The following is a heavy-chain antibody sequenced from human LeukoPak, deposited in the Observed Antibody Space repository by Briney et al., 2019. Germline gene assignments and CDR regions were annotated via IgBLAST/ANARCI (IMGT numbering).Heavy chain of an antibody. D-gene: IGHD3-22*01. V-gene: IGHV4-4*07. J-gene: IGHJ6*03. CDR2: IYTSGSA. CDR1: GGSISTYY. Sequence: SETLSLTCTVSGGSISTYYWSWIRQPAGKGLEWIGRIYTSGSANYNPSLKSRVTMSVDTSKNQFSLKLSSVTAADTAVYYCVRVIGAPNYYYYMDVWGKGTTVTVSS. CDR3: VRVIGAPNYYYYMDV.